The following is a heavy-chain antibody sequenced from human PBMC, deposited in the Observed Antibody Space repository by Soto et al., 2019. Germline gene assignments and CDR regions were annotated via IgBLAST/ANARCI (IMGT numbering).Heavy chain of an antibody. CDR2: ISASGGDT. V-gene: IGHV3-23*01. J-gene: IGHJ3*01. Sequence: EVQLLESGGGLVQPGGSLRLSCAASGFSFSTNAMSWVRQAPGKGLEWVSGISASGGDTYYADSVKGRFTISRDNSKNTPYLQMNSLRAGDTAVYYCAKDFYSTSYSTSSFSAFDFWGQGTVVTVSS. CDR3: AKDFYSTSYSTSSFSAFDF. CDR1: GFSFSTNA. D-gene: IGHD6-6*01.